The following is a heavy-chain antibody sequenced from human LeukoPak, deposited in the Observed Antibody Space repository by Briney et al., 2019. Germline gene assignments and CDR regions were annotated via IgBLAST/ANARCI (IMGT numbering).Heavy chain of an antibody. V-gene: IGHV1-24*01. D-gene: IGHD6-13*01. CDR3: ATGYGRGVAAAVPLGYYYYYMDV. CDR2: FDPEDGET. CDR1: GYTLTELS. J-gene: IGHJ6*03. Sequence: ASVKVSCKVSGYTLTELSMHWVRQAPGKGLEWMGGFDPEDGETIYAQKFQGRVTMTEDTSTDTAYMELSSLRSEDTAVYYCATGYGRGVAAAVPLGYYYYYMDVWGKGTTVTVSS.